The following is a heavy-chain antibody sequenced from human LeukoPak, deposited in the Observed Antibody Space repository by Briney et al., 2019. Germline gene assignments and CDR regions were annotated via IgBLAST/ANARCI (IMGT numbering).Heavy chain of an antibody. CDR3: ASKYDFWSGYAVGYFDC. CDR2: INHSGST. Sequence: SETLSLTCAVYGGSFSGYYWSWIRQPPGKGLEWIGEINHSGSTNYNPSLKSRVTISVDTSKNQFSLKLSSVTAADTAVYYCASKYDFWSGYAVGYFDCWXQGTLVTVSS. CDR1: GGSFSGYY. V-gene: IGHV4-34*01. D-gene: IGHD3-3*01. J-gene: IGHJ4*02.